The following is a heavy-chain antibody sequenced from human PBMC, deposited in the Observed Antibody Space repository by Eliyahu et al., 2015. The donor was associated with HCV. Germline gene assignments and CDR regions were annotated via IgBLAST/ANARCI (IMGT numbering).Heavy chain of an antibody. CDR3: AAGFSMTTVVPLFDY. J-gene: IGHJ4*02. CDR2: IVVGSGNT. V-gene: IGHV1-58*01. D-gene: IGHD4-23*01. CDR1: GFTFTSSA. Sequence: QMQLVQSGPEVKKPGTXVKVSCKAXGFTFTSSAVQWVRQARGQRLEWVGWIVVGSGNTNYAQKFQERVTITRDMSTSTAYMELSSLRSEDTAVYYCAAGFSMTTVVPLFDYWGQGTLVTVSS.